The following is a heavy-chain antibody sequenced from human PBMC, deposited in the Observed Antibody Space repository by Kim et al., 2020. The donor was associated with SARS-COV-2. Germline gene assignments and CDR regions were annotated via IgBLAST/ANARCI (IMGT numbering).Heavy chain of an antibody. CDR1: GFALSDHY. J-gene: IGHJ3*02. V-gene: IGHV3-72*01. CDR2: SGNRADGYTT. CDR3: SRGYSGVAIYAFDI. D-gene: IGHD5-12*01. Sequence: GGSLRLSYAATGFALSDHYIDWVRHSPGKGLEWVGRSGNRADGYTTEYAASVRDRFTLSRDDSKNSLYLQMNSLKSEDSAVYYCSRGYSGVAIYAFDIWGQGTKVTVS.